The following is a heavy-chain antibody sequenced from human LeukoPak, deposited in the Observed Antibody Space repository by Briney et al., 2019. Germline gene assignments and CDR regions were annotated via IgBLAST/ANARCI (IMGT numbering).Heavy chain of an antibody. Sequence: ASVKVSCKASGGTFSSYAISWVRQAPGQGLEWMGGIIPIFGTANYAQKFQGRVTITADESTSTAYMELSSLRSEDTVVYYCARDPEAQYYDFWSGYFDYWGQGTLVTVSS. CDR3: ARDPEAQYYDFWSGYFDY. J-gene: IGHJ4*02. V-gene: IGHV1-69*01. CDR2: IIPIFGTA. D-gene: IGHD3-3*01. CDR1: GGTFSSYA.